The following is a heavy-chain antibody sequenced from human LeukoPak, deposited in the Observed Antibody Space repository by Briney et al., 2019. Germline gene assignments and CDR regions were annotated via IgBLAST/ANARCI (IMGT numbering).Heavy chain of an antibody. CDR3: ARSLAVAGLDY. Sequence: RASVKVSCKASGYTFTSYYMHWVRQAPGQGLEWMGIINPSGGSTSYAQKFQGRVTMTRDMSTSTVYMELSSLRSEDTAVYYCARSLAVAGLDYWGQGTLVTVSS. J-gene: IGHJ4*02. D-gene: IGHD6-19*01. CDR1: GYTFTSYY. V-gene: IGHV1-46*01. CDR2: INPSGGST.